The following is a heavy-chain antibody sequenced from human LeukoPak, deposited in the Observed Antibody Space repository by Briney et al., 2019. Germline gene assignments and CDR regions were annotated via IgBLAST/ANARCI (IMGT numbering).Heavy chain of an antibody. CDR3: ASGPWELDY. V-gene: IGHV3-7*01. J-gene: IGHJ4*02. CDR1: GFTFTKYW. CDR2: IKQDGRET. Sequence: GGSLRLSCAASGFTFTKYWMTWVRRAPGKGLEWVASIKQDGRETYYVDSVKGRFTISRDNAKNSLYLQMSNLRVEDTAVYYCASGPWELDYWGQGTLVTVSS. D-gene: IGHD1-26*01.